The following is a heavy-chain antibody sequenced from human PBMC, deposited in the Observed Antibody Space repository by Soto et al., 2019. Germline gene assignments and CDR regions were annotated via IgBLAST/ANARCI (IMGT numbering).Heavy chain of an antibody. CDR1: GGTFSSYT. D-gene: IGHD3-3*01. V-gene: IGHV1-69*02. J-gene: IGHJ6*03. CDR2: IIPILGIA. Sequence: GASVKVSCKASGGTFSSYTISWVRQAPGQGLEWMGRIIPILGIANYAQKFQGRVTITADKSTSTAYMELSSLRSEDTAVYYCAATIFGVVRLSYYYYMDVWGKGTTVTVSS. CDR3: AATIFGVVRLSYYYYMDV.